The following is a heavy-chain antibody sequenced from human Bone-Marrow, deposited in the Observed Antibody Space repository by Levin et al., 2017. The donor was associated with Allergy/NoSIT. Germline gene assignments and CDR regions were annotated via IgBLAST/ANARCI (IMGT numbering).Heavy chain of an antibody. Sequence: PSETLSLTCAASEFTFSDYAMSWVRQAPGKGLEWVSAISGTGYTTYYADSVKGRFTISRDNSKNTVYLQMNSLRAEDTAIYYCARDRRIVIPFYWGQGTLVTVSS. CDR1: EFTFSDYA. D-gene: IGHD3-16*01. CDR3: ARDRRIVIPFY. CDR2: ISGTGYTT. V-gene: IGHV3-23*01. J-gene: IGHJ4*02.